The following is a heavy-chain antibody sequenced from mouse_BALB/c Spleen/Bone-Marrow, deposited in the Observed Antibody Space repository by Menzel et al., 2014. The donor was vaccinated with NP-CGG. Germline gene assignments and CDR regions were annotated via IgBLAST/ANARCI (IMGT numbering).Heavy chain of an antibody. Sequence: EVKLLESGGGSVQPGGSLKLSCAASGFTFSSYGMSRVRQTPDKRLELVATTNSNGGNTYYPDSVKGRFTISRDNAKNTLYLQMSSPKSEDTAMYYCSRGEDGYSWFAYWGQGTLVTVSA. V-gene: IGHV5-6-3*01. CDR3: SRGEDGYSWFAY. D-gene: IGHD2-3*01. CDR1: GFTFSSYG. CDR2: TNSNGGNT. J-gene: IGHJ3*01.